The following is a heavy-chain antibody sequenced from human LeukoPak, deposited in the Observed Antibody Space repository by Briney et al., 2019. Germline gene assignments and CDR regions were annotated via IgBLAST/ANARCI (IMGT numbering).Heavy chain of an antibody. D-gene: IGHD4/OR15-4a*01. CDR1: GFSVNNYA. Sequence: GGSLRLYSAASGFSVNNYAVKWHRQAPGKGLEWVSGISVIDDTAYYADSVRGRFTSSRDRSRNTVYLQMDSLRDEDTTIYYCARGGATYGAAPYDYWGQGNLVTVSS. CDR2: ISVIDDTA. CDR3: ARGGATYGAAPYDY. J-gene: IGHJ4*02. V-gene: IGHV3-23*01.